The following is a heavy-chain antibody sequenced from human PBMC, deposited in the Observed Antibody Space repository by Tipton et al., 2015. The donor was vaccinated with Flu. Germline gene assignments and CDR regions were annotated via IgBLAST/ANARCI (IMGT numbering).Heavy chain of an antibody. CDR1: GYSFPGYW. CDR3: AKIVRVGAIFGVGYFDS. D-gene: IGHD3-3*01. CDR2: IYPRDSDT. J-gene: IGHJ4*02. Sequence: MQLVQSGAEVKKPGESLKISCKGSGYSFPGYWIAWVRQMPGKGLEWMGIIYPRDSDTKYSPSFQGQVTTSADKSISTAYLQWSSLEAPDTAMYYCAKIVRVGAIFGVGYFDSWGQGTLVTVSS. V-gene: IGHV5-51*01.